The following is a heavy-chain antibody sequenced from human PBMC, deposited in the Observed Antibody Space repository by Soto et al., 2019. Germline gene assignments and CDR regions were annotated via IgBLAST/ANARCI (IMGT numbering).Heavy chain of an antibody. CDR3: ARVGKLELQRGPFAI. Sequence: LSLTCTGSGGSISSYYWSGIRQPAGKGLEWIGRIYTSGSTNYNPSLKSRVTMSVDTSKNQFSLKLSSVTAADTAVYYCARVGKLELQRGPFAIWGKGTRVT. D-gene: IGHD1-7*01. CDR2: IYTSGST. V-gene: IGHV4-4*07. J-gene: IGHJ3*02. CDR1: GGSISSYY.